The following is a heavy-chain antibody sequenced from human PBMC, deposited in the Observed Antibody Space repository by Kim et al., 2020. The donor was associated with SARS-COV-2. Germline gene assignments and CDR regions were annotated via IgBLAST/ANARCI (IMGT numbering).Heavy chain of an antibody. V-gene: IGHV3-74*01. D-gene: IGHD2-21*01. CDR1: GFTLSGYW. CDR3: ARALRAIDLAASSYYAFDV. CDR2: INDDGTHT. J-gene: IGHJ6*02. Sequence: GGSLRLSCAASGFTLSGYWVHWVRQTPEKGLVWISRINDDGTHTNYADSVKGRFTISSDSAKNTVYLQVDSLRAEDTAIYYCARALRAIDLAASSYYAFDVWGQGTTVTVS.